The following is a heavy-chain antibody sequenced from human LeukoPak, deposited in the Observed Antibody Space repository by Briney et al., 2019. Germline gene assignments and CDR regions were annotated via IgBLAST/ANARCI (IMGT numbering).Heavy chain of an antibody. CDR1: GGTFSSYA. J-gene: IGHJ4*02. CDR2: IIPIFGTA. D-gene: IGHD3-22*01. CDR3: ARGGISYYCDSSGYPFDY. Sequence: SVKVSCKASGGTFSSYAISWVRQAPGQGLEWMGRIIPIFGTANYAQKFQGRVTITTDESTSTAYMELSSLRSEDTAVYYCARGGISYYCDSSGYPFDYWGQGTLVTVSS. V-gene: IGHV1-69*05.